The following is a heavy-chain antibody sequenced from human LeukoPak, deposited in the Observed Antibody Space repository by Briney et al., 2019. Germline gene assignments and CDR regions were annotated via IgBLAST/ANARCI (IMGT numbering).Heavy chain of an antibody. CDR1: GYTLPELS. CDR2: FDPEDGET. D-gene: IGHD3-22*01. CDR3: ATHYYDSSGYYYTFDY. Sequence: ASVKVSCKVSGYTLPELSMHWVRQAPGKGLEWMGGFDPEDGETIYAQKFQGRVTMTEDTSTDTAYMELSSLRSEDTAVYYCATHYYDSSGYYYTFDYWGQGTLATVSS. J-gene: IGHJ4*02. V-gene: IGHV1-24*01.